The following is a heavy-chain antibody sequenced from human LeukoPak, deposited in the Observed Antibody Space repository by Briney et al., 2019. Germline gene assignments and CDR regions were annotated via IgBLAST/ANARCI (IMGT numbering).Heavy chain of an antibody. CDR2: IYYSGST. V-gene: IGHV4-59*08. CDR1: GDSISSYY. Sequence: SETLSLTCTVSGDSISSYYWSWNRQPPGKGLEWIGYIYYSGSTNYNPSLKSRVTISVDTSKNQFSLKLSSVTAADTAVYYCARLPFYDSSGYWGQGTLVTVSS. D-gene: IGHD3-22*01. CDR3: ARLPFYDSSGY. J-gene: IGHJ4*02.